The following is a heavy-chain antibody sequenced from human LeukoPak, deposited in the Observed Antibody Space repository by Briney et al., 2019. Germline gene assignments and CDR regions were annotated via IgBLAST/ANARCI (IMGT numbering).Heavy chain of an antibody. CDR1: GYRFTRYW. Sequence: GESLKISCKGSGYRFTRYWISWVRQMPGKGLEWMGKIDPSDSYTNYSPSFQGHVTISADKSIDTAYLQWSSLKASDTAMYYCASHEGGYAASDYWGQGTLVTVSS. V-gene: IGHV5-10-1*01. CDR3: ASHEGGYAASDY. CDR2: IDPSDSYT. J-gene: IGHJ4*02. D-gene: IGHD5-12*01.